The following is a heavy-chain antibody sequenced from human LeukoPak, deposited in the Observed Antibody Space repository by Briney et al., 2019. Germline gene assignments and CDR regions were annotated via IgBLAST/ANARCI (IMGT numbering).Heavy chain of an antibody. J-gene: IGHJ4*02. CDR2: IYCSGST. D-gene: IGHD2-2*01. Sequence: PSETLSLTCTVSGGSISSGGYYWSWIRQHPGKGLEWIGYIYCSGSTYYNPSLKSRVTISVDTSKNQFSLKLSSVTAADTAVYYCARVKVVDYYFDYWGQGTLVTVSS. V-gene: IGHV4-31*03. CDR1: GGSISSGGYY. CDR3: ARVKVVDYYFDY.